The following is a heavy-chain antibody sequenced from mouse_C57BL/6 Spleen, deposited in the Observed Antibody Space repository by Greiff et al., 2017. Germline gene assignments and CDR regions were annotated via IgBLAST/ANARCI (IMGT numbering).Heavy chain of an antibody. CDR3: AREEGVTGTSAY. CDR2: INPNNGGT. D-gene: IGHD4-1*01. V-gene: IGHV1-26*01. Sequence: VQLQQSGPELVKPGASVKISCKASGYTFTDYYMNWVKQSHGKSLEWIGDINPNNGGTSYNQKFKGKATLTVEKSSSTAYMELRSLTSEDSAVYYCAREEGVTGTSAYWGQGTLVTVSA. CDR1: GYTFTDYY. J-gene: IGHJ3*01.